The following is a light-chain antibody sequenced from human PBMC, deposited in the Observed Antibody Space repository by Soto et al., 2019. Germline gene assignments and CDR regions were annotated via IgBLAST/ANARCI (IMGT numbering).Light chain of an antibody. Sequence: EIVMTQSPATLSVSPGERATLSCRASQSVSSNLAWYQQKPGQAPRLLIYGASTRATGIPDRFSGSGSGTDFTLTISRLEPEDFAVYYCQQYGSSPRNTFGQGTRLEIK. CDR3: QQYGSSPRNT. J-gene: IGKJ5*01. V-gene: IGKV3-20*01. CDR2: GAS. CDR1: QSVSSN.